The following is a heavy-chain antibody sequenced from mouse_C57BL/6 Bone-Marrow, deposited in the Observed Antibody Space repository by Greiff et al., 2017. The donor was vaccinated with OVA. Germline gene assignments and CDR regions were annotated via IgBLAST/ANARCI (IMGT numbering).Heavy chain of an antibody. J-gene: IGHJ2*01. V-gene: IGHV1-82*01. D-gene: IGHD2-1*01. CDR1: GYAFSSSW. CDR3: AKRRVYYGNFYFDY. Sequence: VQGVESGPELVKPGASVKISCKASGYAFSSSWMNWVKQRPGKGLEWIGRIYPGDGDTNYNGKFKGKATLTADKSSSTAYMQLSSLTSEDSAVHVCAKRRVYYGNFYFDYWGQGTTLTVSS. CDR2: IYPGDGDT.